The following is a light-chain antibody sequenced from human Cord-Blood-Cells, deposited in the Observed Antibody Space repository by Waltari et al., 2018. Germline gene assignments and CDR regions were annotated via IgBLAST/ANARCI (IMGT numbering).Light chain of an antibody. CDR2: DVS. CDR3: CSYAGSYTYV. V-gene: IGLV2-11*01. Sequence: QSALTQPRSVSGSPGQPVTISCTGTSSDVGGDNYVSWYQQHPGKAPKLMIYDVSKRPSGVPDRFSGSKSGNTASLTISGLQAEDEADYYCCSYAGSYTYVFGTGTKVTVL. CDR1: SSDVGGDNY. J-gene: IGLJ1*01.